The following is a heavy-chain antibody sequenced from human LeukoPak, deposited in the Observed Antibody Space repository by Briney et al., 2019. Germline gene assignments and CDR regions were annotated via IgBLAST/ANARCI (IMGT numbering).Heavy chain of an antibody. CDR3: ARGPHYYDSSGYWYFDY. CDR2: MNPNSGNT. D-gene: IGHD3-22*01. J-gene: IGHJ4*02. CDR1: GYTFTSYD. Sequence: GASVKVSCKASGYTFTSYDINWVRQATGQELEWMGWMNPNSGNTGYAQKFQGRVTMTRNTSISTAYMELSSLRSEDTAVYYCARGPHYYDSSGYWYFDYWGQGTLVTVSS. V-gene: IGHV1-8*01.